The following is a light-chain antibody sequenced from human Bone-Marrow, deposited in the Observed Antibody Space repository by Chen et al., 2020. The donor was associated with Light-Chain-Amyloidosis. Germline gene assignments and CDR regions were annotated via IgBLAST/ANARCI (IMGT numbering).Light chain of an antibody. CDR1: DLPTKY. Sequence: SYELSQPPSLPLSPGQTARFTCSGDDLPTKYAYRYRQRSGKSPVLVKHRDTERPSWISERFSDNSAGTTATLTISGVQEEDEAEYHCQSADSSGTYEMIFGGGTRRTVL. J-gene: IGLJ2*01. CDR2: RDT. V-gene: IGLV3-25*03. CDR3: QSADSSGTYEMI.